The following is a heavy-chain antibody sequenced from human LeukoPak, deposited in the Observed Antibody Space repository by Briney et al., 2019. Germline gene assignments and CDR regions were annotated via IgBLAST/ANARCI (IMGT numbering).Heavy chain of an antibody. CDR2: ISSSSSYI. D-gene: IGHD4-11*01. CDR1: GFTFSSYA. J-gene: IGHJ6*03. V-gene: IGHV3-21*01. Sequence: GGSLRLSCAASGFTFSSYAMSWVRQAPGKGLEWVSSISSSSSYIYYADSVKGRFTISRENAKNSLYLQMNSLRADDTAVYYCARELLTYSNHKLGHYMDVWGKGTTVTVSS. CDR3: ARELLTYSNHKLGHYMDV.